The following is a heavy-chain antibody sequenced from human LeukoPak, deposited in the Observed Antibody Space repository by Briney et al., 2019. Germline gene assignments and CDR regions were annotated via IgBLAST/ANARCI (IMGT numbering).Heavy chain of an antibody. CDR1: GYSFTNYW. V-gene: IGHV5-10-1*01. CDR3: ARDDSSGYDY. D-gene: IGHD3-22*01. Sequence: PGGSLRLSCKGSGYSFTNYWISWVRQMPGKGLEWMGRIDPSDSYTNYSPSFQGNVTISTDKSISTAYLQWSSLKASDPAMYYCARDDSSGYDYWGQGTLVTVSS. J-gene: IGHJ4*02. CDR2: IDPSDSYT.